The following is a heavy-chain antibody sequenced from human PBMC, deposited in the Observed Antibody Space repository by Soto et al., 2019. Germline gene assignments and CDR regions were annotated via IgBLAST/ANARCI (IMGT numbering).Heavy chain of an antibody. J-gene: IGHJ5*02. CDR2: ISGSGGST. CDR3: TAPRAAVPHTRYFDP. Sequence: GGSLRLPCIPSGFTCSSYALSWVRQAPGKGLEWVSAISGSGGSTYYADSVKGRFTISRDNSKNTLYLQMNSLTAADTAVYYCTAPRAAVPHTRYFDPWGQGTLVTVSS. V-gene: IGHV3-23*01. CDR1: GFTCSSYA. D-gene: IGHD6-13*01.